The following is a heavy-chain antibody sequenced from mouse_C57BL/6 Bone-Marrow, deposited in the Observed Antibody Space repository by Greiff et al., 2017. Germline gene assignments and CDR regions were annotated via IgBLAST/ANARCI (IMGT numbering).Heavy chain of an antibody. V-gene: IGHV1-50*01. CDR1: GYTFTSYW. CDR3: ARDDYYAMDY. Sequence: VQLQQPGAELVKPGASVKLSCKASGYTFTSYWMQWVKQRPGQGLEWIGEIDPSDSYTNYNQKFKGKATLTVDTSSSTAYMQLSSLTPEDSAVYYCARDDYYAMDYWGQGTSVTVSS. J-gene: IGHJ4*01. CDR2: IDPSDSYT.